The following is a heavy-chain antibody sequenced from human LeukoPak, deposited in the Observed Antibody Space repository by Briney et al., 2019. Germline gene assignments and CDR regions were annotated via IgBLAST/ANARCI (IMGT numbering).Heavy chain of an antibody. CDR2: ISSSGSTI. V-gene: IGHV3-11*01. CDR1: GFTFSDYY. D-gene: IGHD2-15*01. CDR3: ARGSGYCSGGSCSYYFDY. Sequence: KTGRSLRLSCAASGFTFSDYYMSWIRQAPGKGLGWVSYISSSGSTIYYADSVRGRFTISRDNAKNSLYLQMNSLRAEDTAVYYCARGSGYCSGGSCSYYFDYWGQGTLVTVSS. J-gene: IGHJ4*02.